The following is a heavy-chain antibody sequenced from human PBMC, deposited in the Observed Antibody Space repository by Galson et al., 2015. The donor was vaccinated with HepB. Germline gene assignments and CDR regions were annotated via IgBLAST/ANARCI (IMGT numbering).Heavy chain of an antibody. CDR1: GYSFTSFA. Sequence: SVKVSCKASGYSFTSFAVHWVRQAPGQGLEWMGWVNTGNGKSKYSQKFQGRISITRDTSATTAYMELSSLRSEDTAVYYCARERGGFYDLDYWGQGTLVTVSS. CDR2: VNTGNGKS. V-gene: IGHV1-3*04. J-gene: IGHJ4*02. CDR3: ARERGGFYDLDY. D-gene: IGHD3-22*01.